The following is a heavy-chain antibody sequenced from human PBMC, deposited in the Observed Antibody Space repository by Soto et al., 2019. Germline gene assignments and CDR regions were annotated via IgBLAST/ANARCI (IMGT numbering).Heavy chain of an antibody. CDR2: IYYSGST. CDR1: GGSISRYY. Sequence: PSETLSLACTVSGGSISRYYWSWIRQPPGKGLEWIGYIYYSGSTNYNPSLKSRVTISVDTSKNQFSLKLSSVTAADTAVYYCARAPRGNYGYPSYFDYWGQGTRVTVS. CDR3: ARAPRGNYGYPSYFDY. D-gene: IGHD3-10*01. J-gene: IGHJ4*02. V-gene: IGHV4-59*01.